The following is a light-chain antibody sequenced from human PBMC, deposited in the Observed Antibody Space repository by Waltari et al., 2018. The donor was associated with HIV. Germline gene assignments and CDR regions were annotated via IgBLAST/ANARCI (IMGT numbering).Light chain of an antibody. CDR2: DVS. Sequence: QSALTQPRPVSGSPGQSVPISCTGTSSDVGVYKYVSWYKQHPGNAPKFMIYDVSKRPSGVPDRFSGSKSGNTASLTISGLQADDEAIYYCCSYAGTYEVVFGGGTKLTVL. V-gene: IGLV2-11*01. J-gene: IGLJ2*01. CDR1: SSDVGVYKY. CDR3: CSYAGTYEVV.